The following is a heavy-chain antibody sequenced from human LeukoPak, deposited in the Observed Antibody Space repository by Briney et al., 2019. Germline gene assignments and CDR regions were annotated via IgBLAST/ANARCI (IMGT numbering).Heavy chain of an antibody. V-gene: IGHV3-30*03. CDR3: ARVRYYYDSSGYYYVGGYFDY. D-gene: IGHD3-22*01. CDR2: ISYDGSNK. Sequence: GRSLRLSCAASGFTFSSYGMHWVRQAPGKGLEWVAVISYDGSNKYYADSVKGRFTISRDNSKNTLYLQMNSLRAEDTAVYYCARVRYYYDSSGYYYVGGYFDYWGQGTLVTVSS. J-gene: IGHJ4*02. CDR1: GFTFSSYG.